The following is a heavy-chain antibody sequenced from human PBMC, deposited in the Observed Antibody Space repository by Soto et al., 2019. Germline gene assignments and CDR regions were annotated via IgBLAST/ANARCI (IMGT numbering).Heavy chain of an antibody. D-gene: IGHD2-8*01. CDR1: GFIFSSYA. J-gene: IGHJ4*02. CDR2: ISGSGTST. V-gene: IGHV3-23*01. Sequence: PGGSLRLSCAASGFIFSSYAINWVRQAPGKGLEWVSDISGSGTSTYYADSVKGRFTISRDYAKNTLYLQMNSLRAEDTAVYYCAKSVVLMVYAPIYWGPGTLVTVSS. CDR3: AKSVVLMVYAPIY.